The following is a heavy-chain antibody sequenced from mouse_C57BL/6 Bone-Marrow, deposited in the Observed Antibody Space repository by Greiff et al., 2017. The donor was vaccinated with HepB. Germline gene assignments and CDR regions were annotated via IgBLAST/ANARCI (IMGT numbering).Heavy chain of an antibody. CDR1: GIDFSRYW. CDR3: ARPLITTVVATHWYFDV. Sequence: EVMLVESGGGLVQPGGSLKLSCAASGIDFSRYWMSWVRRAPGKGLEWIGEINPDSSTINYAPSLKDKFIISRDNAKNTLYLQMSKVRSEDTALYYCARPLITTVVATHWYFDVWGTGTTVTVSS. D-gene: IGHD1-1*01. J-gene: IGHJ1*03. CDR2: INPDSSTI. V-gene: IGHV4-1*01.